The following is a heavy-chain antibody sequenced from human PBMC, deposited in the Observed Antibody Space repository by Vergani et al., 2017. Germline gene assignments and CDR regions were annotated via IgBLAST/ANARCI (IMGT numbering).Heavy chain of an antibody. V-gene: IGHV1-69*01. CDR2: IIPIFGTA. J-gene: IGHJ5*02. Sequence: QVQLVQSGAEVKKPGSSVKVSCKASGGTFSSYAISWVRQAPGQGLEWMGGIIPIFGTANYAQKFQGRVTITADESTSTAYMWLGSLRSEDTAVYYCSRAPSLAVVPAAIRSWFDPWGQGTLVTVSS. D-gene: IGHD2-2*02. CDR3: SRAPSLAVVPAAIRSWFDP. CDR1: GGTFSSYA.